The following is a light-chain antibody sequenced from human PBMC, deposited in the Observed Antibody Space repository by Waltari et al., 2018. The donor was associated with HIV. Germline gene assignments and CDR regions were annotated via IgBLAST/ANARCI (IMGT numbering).Light chain of an antibody. CDR1: ISNLGGNF. Sequence: QSVVTQPPSASGTPGQNISISCSGDISNLGGNFVYWYQQRPGTAPRLLIYGNNPPPSGVPDRFSGSQAATSASLAISGLRSEDEADYHCSTWDNSLSHWVFGGGTKVTVL. V-gene: IGLV1-47*01. J-gene: IGLJ3*02. CDR3: STWDNSLSHWV. CDR2: GNN.